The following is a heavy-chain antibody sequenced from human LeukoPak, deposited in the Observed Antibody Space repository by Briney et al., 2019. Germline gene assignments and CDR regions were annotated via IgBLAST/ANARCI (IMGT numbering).Heavy chain of an antibody. CDR3: ARGGGYYPIDY. CDR2: LYSGGTT. Sequence: GGSLRLSCAASGFTVSSYSMSWVRQAPEMGLEWVSVLYSGGTTYYADSVKGRFTISRDNSKNTLYLQMDSLRAEDTAVYYCARGGGYYPIDYWGQGTLVTVSS. V-gene: IGHV3-53*01. CDR1: GFTVSSYS. J-gene: IGHJ4*02. D-gene: IGHD2-15*01.